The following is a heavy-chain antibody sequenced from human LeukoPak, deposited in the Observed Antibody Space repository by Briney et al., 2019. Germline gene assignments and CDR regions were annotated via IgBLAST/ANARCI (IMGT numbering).Heavy chain of an antibody. CDR2: IYYTGSI. J-gene: IGHJ6*02. CDR3: ARDKTTTAPGGGYYYYGMDV. D-gene: IGHD2-8*02. CDR1: GGSVSGDS. Sequence: KASETLSLTCTVSGGSVSGDSWTWIRQPAGKGLEWIGYIYYTGSINYNPSLESRVAMSVDTSKNQLSLKLTSVTAADTAVYYCARDKTTTAPGGGYYYYGMDVWGQGTTVTVSS. V-gene: IGHV4-59*02.